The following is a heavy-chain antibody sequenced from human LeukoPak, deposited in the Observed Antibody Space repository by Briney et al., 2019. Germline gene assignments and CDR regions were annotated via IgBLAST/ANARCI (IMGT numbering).Heavy chain of an antibody. CDR2: IGVSGDKT. V-gene: IGHV3-23*01. J-gene: IGHJ4*02. Sequence: GGSLRLSCAASGFTFNRNAISWVRQAPGKGLEWVSTIGVSGDKTFCADSVKGRFTISRDNSKNMVHLQMNSLTGEDTALYYCVRRGDASSGWGDHDFWGQGALVTVSS. CDR3: VRRGDASSGWGDHDF. CDR1: GFTFNRNA. D-gene: IGHD6-19*01.